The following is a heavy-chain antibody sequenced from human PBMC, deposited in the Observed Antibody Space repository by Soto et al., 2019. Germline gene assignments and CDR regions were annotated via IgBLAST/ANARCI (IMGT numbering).Heavy chain of an antibody. CDR1: GYTFTGYY. J-gene: IGHJ6*02. CDR2: INPNSGGT. V-gene: IGHV1-2*04. Sequence: ASVKVSCKASGYTFTGYYVHWVRQAPGQGLEWMGWINPNSGGTNYAQKFQGWVTMTRDTSTSTAYMELSRLRSDDTAVYYCARARYSSSWYYYHGMDVWGQGTTVNVSS. CDR3: ARARYSSSWYYYHGMDV. D-gene: IGHD6-13*01.